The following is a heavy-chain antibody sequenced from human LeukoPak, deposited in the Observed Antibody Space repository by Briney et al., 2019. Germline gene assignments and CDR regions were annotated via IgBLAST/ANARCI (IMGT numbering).Heavy chain of an antibody. CDR2: ISTYNGNT. J-gene: IGHJ4*02. CDR1: GYTFTRYG. V-gene: IGHV1-18*01. CDR3: ARVGGSSSSPYFDY. Sequence: ASVKVSCKASGYTFTRYGISWVRQAPGQGLEWMGWISTYNGNTNYAQKLQGRVTMTTDTSTSTAYMELRSLRSDDTAVYYCARVGGSSSSPYFDYWGQGTLVTVSS. D-gene: IGHD6-6*01.